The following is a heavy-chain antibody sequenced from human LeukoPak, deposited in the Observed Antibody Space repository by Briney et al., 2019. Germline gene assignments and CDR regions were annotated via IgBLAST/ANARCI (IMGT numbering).Heavy chain of an antibody. CDR1: GGSISSSSYY. V-gene: IGHV4-39*07. CDR3: ARDTWELLGSYWFDP. CDR2: IYYSGST. J-gene: IGHJ5*02. Sequence: SETLSLTCTVSGGSISSSSYYWGWIRQPPGKGLEWIGSIYYSGSTYYDPSLKSRVTRSVDTSKNQFSLKLSSVTAADTAVYYCARDTWELLGSYWFDPWGQGTLVTVSS. D-gene: IGHD1-26*01.